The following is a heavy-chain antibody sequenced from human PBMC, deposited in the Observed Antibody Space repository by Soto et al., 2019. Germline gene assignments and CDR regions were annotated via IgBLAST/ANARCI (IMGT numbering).Heavy chain of an antibody. CDR2: IYYSGST. V-gene: IGHV4-61*01. D-gene: IGHD3-10*01. J-gene: IGHJ4*02. CDR3: ARGAMVRGVIVDY. Sequence: QVQLQESGPGLVKPSETLSLTCTVSGGSVSSGSYYWSWIRQPPGKGLEWIGYIYYSGSTNYNPSLKSRVTISVDTSKSQCSRKLSSVTAADTAVYYCARGAMVRGVIVDYWGQGTLVTVSS. CDR1: GGSVSSGSYY.